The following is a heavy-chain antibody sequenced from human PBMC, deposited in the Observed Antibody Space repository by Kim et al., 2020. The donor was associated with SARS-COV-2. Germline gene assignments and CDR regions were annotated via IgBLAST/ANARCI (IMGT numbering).Heavy chain of an antibody. V-gene: IGHV3-64D*06. J-gene: IGHJ3*02. CDR2: ISSNGGST. D-gene: IGHD3-10*01. CDR1: GFTFSSYA. Sequence: GGSLRLSCSASGFTFSSYAMHWVRQAPGKGLEYVSAISSNGGSTYYADSVKGRFTISRDNSKNTLYLQMSSLRAEDTAVYYCVKGWDYGSGRNSPFDAFDIWGQGTMVTVSS. CDR3: VKGWDYGSGRNSPFDAFDI.